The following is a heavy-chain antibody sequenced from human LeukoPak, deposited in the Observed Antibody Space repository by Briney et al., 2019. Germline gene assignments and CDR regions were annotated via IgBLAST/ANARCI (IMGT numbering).Heavy chain of an antibody. D-gene: IGHD3-9*01. CDR1: GGSVISSDYY. Sequence: SQTLSLTCTVSGGSVISSDYYWGWIRQPPGKGLEWIVYIYYSGSTYYNPSLKSRVIISVDTSKNQFSLKLSSVTAADTAVYYCARDPGAILGYYYYYGMDVWGKGTTVTVSS. V-gene: IGHV4-30-4*01. CDR2: IYYSGST. CDR3: ARDPGAILGYYYYYGMDV. J-gene: IGHJ6*04.